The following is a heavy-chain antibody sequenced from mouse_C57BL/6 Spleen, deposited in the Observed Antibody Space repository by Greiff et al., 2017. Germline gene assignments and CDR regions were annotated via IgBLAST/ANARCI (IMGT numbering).Heavy chain of an antibody. CDR2: INPSNGGT. D-gene: IGHD1-1*01. V-gene: IGHV1-53*01. CDR3: ARRRYGRSYGYFDV. Sequence: QVQLQQSGTELVKPGASVKLSCKASGYTFTSYWMHWVKQRPGQGLEWIGNINPSNGGTNYNEKFKSKATLTVDKSSSTAYMQLSSLTSEDSAVYDGARRRYGRSYGYFDVWGTGTTVTVSS. CDR1: GYTFTSYW. J-gene: IGHJ1*03.